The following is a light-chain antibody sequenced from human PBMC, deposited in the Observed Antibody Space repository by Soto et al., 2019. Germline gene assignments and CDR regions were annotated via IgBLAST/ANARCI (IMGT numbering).Light chain of an antibody. CDR1: QTISSW. CDR2: KAS. J-gene: IGKJ1*01. V-gene: IGKV1-5*03. CDR3: QHYNSYSEA. Sequence: DIQMTQSPSTLSGSVGDRLTITCRASQTISSWLAWYQQKPGKXPKXXIYKASTLKSGVPSRFSGSGSGTELTITISSLQPDDFETYYCQHYNSYSEAFGQGTKVDI.